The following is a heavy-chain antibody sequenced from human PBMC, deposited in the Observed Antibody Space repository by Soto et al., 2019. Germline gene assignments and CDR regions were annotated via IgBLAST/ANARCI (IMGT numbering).Heavy chain of an antibody. J-gene: IGHJ4*02. CDR3: AKDSFINLRGYDSH. Sequence: EVQLLESGGGLVQPGGSLRLSCAASGFTFSTYAMIWVRQAPGKGLEWVSAISGSGDSTYYADSVKGRFTISRDNSKNTLYLQMSSLRAEDTAIYYCAKDSFINLRGYDSHWGQGTLVTASS. D-gene: IGHD5-12*01. V-gene: IGHV3-23*01. CDR2: ISGSGDST. CDR1: GFTFSTYA.